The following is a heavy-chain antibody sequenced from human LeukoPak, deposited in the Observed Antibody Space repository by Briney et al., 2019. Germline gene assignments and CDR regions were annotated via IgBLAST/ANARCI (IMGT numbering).Heavy chain of an antibody. V-gene: IGHV3-74*01. D-gene: IGHD6-19*01. Sequence: GGSLRLSCAASGFTFSSYWMHWVRQAPGKGLVWVSRINSDGSSTSYADSVKGRFTISRDNAKNTLYLQMNSLRAEDTAVYYCARGTISSGWFNYYYYGRDVWAKGPRSPSP. CDR1: GFTFSSYW. CDR3: ARGTISSGWFNYYYYGRDV. CDR2: INSDGSST. J-gene: IGHJ6*02.